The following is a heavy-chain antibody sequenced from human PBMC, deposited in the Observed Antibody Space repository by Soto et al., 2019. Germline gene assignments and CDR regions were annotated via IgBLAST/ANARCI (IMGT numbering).Heavy chain of an antibody. D-gene: IGHD5-12*01. V-gene: IGHV1-69*01. CDR2: IIPIFGTA. Sequence: QVQLVQSGAEVKKPGASVKVSCKASGGTFSSYAISWVRQAPGQGLEWVGGIIPIFGTANYAQKFQGRVTITADESTSTADMELSSLRSEHTAVYYFARGKGAVHTIIYNWFDPGGQGPLDTVSS. CDR3: ARGKGAVHTIIYNWFDP. J-gene: IGHJ5*02. CDR1: GGTFSSYA.